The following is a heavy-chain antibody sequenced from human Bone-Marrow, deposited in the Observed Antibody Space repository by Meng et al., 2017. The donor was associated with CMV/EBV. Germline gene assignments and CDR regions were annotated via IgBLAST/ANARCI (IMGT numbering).Heavy chain of an antibody. Sequence: SETLSLTCAVYGGSDDYWNWIRQFPGKGLEWIGEINQSGSTNYNPSLKSRVTISVDTSKNQFSLKLSSVTTADTAVYYCARVEAPGPGGYFDYWGQGTLVTVSS. CDR3: ARVEAPGPGGYFDY. CDR1: GGSDDY. D-gene: IGHD3-10*01. J-gene: IGHJ4*02. V-gene: IGHV4-34*01. CDR2: INQSGST.